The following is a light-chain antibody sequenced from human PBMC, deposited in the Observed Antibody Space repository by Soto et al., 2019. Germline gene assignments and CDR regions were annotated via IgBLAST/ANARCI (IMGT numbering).Light chain of an antibody. V-gene: IGKV3-20*01. CDR1: QSVTSSY. Sequence: EIVLTQSPGTLSLSPGERATLSCRASQSVTSSYLAWYQQKPGQAPRLLIYGASSRATGIPVRFSGSGSGTDFTLTISRPEPEDFAVYYCQDYSSSPRTFGPGTKVDIK. CDR3: QDYSSSPRT. J-gene: IGKJ3*01. CDR2: GAS.